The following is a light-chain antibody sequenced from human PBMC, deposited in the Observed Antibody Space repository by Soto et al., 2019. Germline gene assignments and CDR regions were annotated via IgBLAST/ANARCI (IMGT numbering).Light chain of an antibody. CDR2: GNT. CDR3: CSYAGSYTLVV. V-gene: IGLV1-40*01. J-gene: IGLJ2*01. CDR1: SSNIGAGCE. Sequence: QSVLTQPPSVSGAPGQRVTISCTGCSSNIGAGCEVHWYQHLPGKAPKLLIYGNTNRPSGVPDRFSGSKSGNTASLTISGLQAEDEADYYCCSYAGSYTLVVFGGGTKVTVL.